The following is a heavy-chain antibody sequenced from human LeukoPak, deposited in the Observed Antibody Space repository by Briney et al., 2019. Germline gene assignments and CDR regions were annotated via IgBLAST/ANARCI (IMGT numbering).Heavy chain of an antibody. CDR1: GFTFSSYA. J-gene: IGHJ4*02. D-gene: IGHD3-22*01. V-gene: IGHV3-30-3*01. CDR3: ARDEGYYYDSSTNPYFDY. Sequence: PGRSLRLSCTASGFTFSSYAMHWVRQAPGKGLEWVAVISYDGSNKYYADSVKGRFTISRDNSKNTLYLQMNSLRAEDTAVYYCARDEGYYYDSSTNPYFDYWGQGTLVTVSS. CDR2: ISYDGSNK.